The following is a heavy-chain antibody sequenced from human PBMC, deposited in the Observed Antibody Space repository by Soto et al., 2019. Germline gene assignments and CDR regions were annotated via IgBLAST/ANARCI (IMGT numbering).Heavy chain of an antibody. V-gene: IGHV4-34*01. D-gene: IGHD3-10*02. CDR1: GGSFSDTY. CDR3: ARGVSLFRVSFDP. Sequence: QVHLQQWGAGLLKPSETLSLTCAVYGGSFSDTYWNWFRQPPGKGLEWIGEINHNTNTIYNPSLTSRVTISVDTSKNHFSLKLTSVTAADTAVYYCARGVSLFRVSFDPWGQGTLVTVSS. J-gene: IGHJ5*02. CDR2: INHNTNT.